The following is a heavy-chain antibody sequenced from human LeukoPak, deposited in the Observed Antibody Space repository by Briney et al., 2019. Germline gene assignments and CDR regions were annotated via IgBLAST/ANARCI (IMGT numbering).Heavy chain of an antibody. CDR1: GYTFTGDY. V-gene: IGHV1-2*02. J-gene: IGHJ4*02. D-gene: IGHD3-22*01. Sequence: ASVKVSCKASGYTFTGDYMHWVRQAPGQGLEWMGWINPNSGGTNYAQKFQGGVTMTRDTSISTAYMELSRLRSDDTAVYYCARGPNSSGYYYGGGFFDYWGQGTLVTVSS. CDR2: INPNSGGT. CDR3: ARGPNSSGYYYGGGFFDY.